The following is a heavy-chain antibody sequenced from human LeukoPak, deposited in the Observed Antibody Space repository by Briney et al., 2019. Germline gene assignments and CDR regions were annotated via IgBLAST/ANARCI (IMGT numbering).Heavy chain of an antibody. V-gene: IGHV3-53*01. D-gene: IGHD6-19*01. Sequence: SGGSLRLSCAASGFTVSSNYMSWVRQAPGKGLEWVSVIYSGGSTYYADSVKGRFTISRDNSKNTLYLQMNSLRAEDTAVYYCAKDSAGVAATDFWGQGTLVTVS. CDR2: IYSGGST. J-gene: IGHJ4*02. CDR3: AKDSAGVAATDF. CDR1: GFTVSSNY.